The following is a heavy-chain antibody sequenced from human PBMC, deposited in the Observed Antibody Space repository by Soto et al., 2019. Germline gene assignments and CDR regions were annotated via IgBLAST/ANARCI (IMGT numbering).Heavy chain of an antibody. J-gene: IGHJ6*02. CDR2: IRYDGSNK. D-gene: IGHD3-10*01. Sequence: GESLRLSCVTSGFTFSSYGMHWVRQAPGKGLEWLAIIRYDGSNKYYGDSVKGRFTISRDNSNNTLYLEMNNLRAEDTAVYYCARDRTFYGSGSKGMDFWCQGTTVTVSS. CDR1: GFTFSSYG. V-gene: IGHV3-30*02. CDR3: ARDRTFYGSGSKGMDF.